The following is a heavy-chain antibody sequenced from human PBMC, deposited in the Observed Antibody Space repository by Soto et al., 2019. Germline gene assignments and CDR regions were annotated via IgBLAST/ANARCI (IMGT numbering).Heavy chain of an antibody. CDR1: GFTLSRYW. D-gene: IGHD6-13*01. CDR2: IKQDGSAQ. J-gene: IGHJ4*02. Sequence: EVQLVESGGGLVQPGGSLRLSCGGSGFTLSRYWMSWARQAPGKGLEWLANIKQDGSAQHYVDSVKGRFPIYRDNAQKSLFRHMSSLRDEDTAVYSCARGSSQNYWGQGTLVTVSS. CDR3: ARGSSQNY. V-gene: IGHV3-7*01.